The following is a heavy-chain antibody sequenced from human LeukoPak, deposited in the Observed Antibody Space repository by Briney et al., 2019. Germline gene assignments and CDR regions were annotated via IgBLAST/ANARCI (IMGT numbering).Heavy chain of an antibody. CDR1: GGSISSYY. V-gene: IGHV4-59*01. CDR2: IYYSGST. CDR3: AGGLDRWFGESIDY. Sequence: KPSETPSLTCTVSGGSISSYYWSWIRQPPGKGLEWIGYIYYSGSTNYNPSLKSRVTISVDTSKNQFSLKLSSVTAADTAVYYCAGGLDRWFGESIDYWGQGTLVTVSS. D-gene: IGHD3-10*01. J-gene: IGHJ4*02.